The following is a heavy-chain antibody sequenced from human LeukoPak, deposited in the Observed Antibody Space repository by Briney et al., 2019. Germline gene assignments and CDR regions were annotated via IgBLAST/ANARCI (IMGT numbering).Heavy chain of an antibody. D-gene: IGHD3-22*01. CDR1: GGSISSYY. Sequence: SETLSLTCTVSGGSISSYYWSWIRQPAGKGLEWIGRIYTSGSTNYNPSLKSRVTMSVDTSKNQSSLKLSSVTAADTAVYYCARDLYDSSGYYSFYWGQGTLVTVSS. CDR2: IYTSGST. CDR3: ARDLYDSSGYYSFY. V-gene: IGHV4-4*07. J-gene: IGHJ4*02.